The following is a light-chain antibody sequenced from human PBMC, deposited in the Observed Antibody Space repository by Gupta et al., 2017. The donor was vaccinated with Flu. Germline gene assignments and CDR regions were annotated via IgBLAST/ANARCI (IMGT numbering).Light chain of an antibody. J-gene: IGLJ3*02. CDR2: DVN. Sequence: ITITCTGGSGAVGGNDNVSWYQTHPGKVPKVMIYDVNSRPSGISNRFSGSKYGTTASLTISGLQAEDVADYYCTSKTSSPTFWVFGGGTKLTVL. V-gene: IGLV2-14*01. CDR3: TSKTSSPTFWV. CDR1: SGAVGGNDN.